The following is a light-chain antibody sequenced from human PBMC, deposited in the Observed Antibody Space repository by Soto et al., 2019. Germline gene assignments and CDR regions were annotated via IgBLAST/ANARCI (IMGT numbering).Light chain of an antibody. CDR3: QQSYSSWT. CDR1: QSISSY. Sequence: DIQMTQSPSSLSASVGDRVTITCRASQSISSYLNWYQQKPGKAPKLLIYAASSLQSVDPSRCSGSGSVTDYNLTISTLQTEDLATYYCQQSYSSWTFGQGTKVEIK. CDR2: AAS. V-gene: IGKV1-39*01. J-gene: IGKJ1*01.